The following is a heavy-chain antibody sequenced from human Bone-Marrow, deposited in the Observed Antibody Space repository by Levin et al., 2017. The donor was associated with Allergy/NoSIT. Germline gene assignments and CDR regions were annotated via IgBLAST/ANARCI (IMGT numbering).Heavy chain of an antibody. CDR2: IYPGDSDT. Sequence: AGGSLRLSCKGSGYSFTSYWIGWVRQMPGKGLEWMGIIYPGDSDTRYSPSFQGQVTISADKSISTAYLQWSSLKASDTAMYYCARSPTTNSRFWEYYFDYWGQGTLVTVSS. CDR1: GYSFTSYW. D-gene: IGHD3-3*01. CDR3: ARSPTTNSRFWEYYFDY. V-gene: IGHV5-51*01. J-gene: IGHJ4*02.